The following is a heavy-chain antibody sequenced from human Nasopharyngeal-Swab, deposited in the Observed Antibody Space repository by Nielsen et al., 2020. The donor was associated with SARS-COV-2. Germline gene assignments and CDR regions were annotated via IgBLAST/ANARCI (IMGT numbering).Heavy chain of an antibody. J-gene: IGHJ4*02. CDR3: AREGLYSSSSDVDY. D-gene: IGHD6-6*01. CDR1: GYTFTSYA. V-gene: IGHV1-3*04. Sequence: ASVQVSCKASGYTFTSYAMHWVRQAPGQRLEWVGWINTGNGYTQYSQKFQGRVTITRDTSASTAYMELSSLTSEDTAVYYCAREGLYSSSSDVDYWGQGTLVTVSS. CDR2: INTGNGYT.